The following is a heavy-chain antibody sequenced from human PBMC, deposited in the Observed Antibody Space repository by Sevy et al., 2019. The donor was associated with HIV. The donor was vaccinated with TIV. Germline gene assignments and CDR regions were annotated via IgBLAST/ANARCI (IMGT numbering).Heavy chain of an antibody. CDR1: GFTFSDYG. J-gene: IGHJ4*02. V-gene: IGHV3-30*02. CDR2: TRYDGSTK. D-gene: IGHD6-6*01. CDR3: AKDLTVRYSTSSGDFDY. Sequence: GESLKISCATSGFTFSDYGMHWVRQAPGQGLEWVAFTRYDGSTKYYSDSVKGRFTISRDNPKNTLYLQMNSLRADDTAVYYCAKDLTVRYSTSSGDFDYWGQGSLVTISS.